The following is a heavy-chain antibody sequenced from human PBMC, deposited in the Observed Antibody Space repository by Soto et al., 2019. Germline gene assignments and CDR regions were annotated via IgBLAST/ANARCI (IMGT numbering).Heavy chain of an antibody. J-gene: IGHJ5*02. CDR3: AKDSRGGYSSSWYTSDNWFDP. CDR2: ISGSGGST. V-gene: IGHV3-23*01. Sequence: GGSLRLSCAASGFTFSSYAMSWVRQAPGKGLEWVSAISGSGGSTYYADSVKGRFTISRDNSKNTLYLQMNSLRAEDTAVYYCAKDSRGGYSSSWYTSDNWFDPWGQGTLVTVSS. CDR1: GFTFSSYA. D-gene: IGHD6-13*01.